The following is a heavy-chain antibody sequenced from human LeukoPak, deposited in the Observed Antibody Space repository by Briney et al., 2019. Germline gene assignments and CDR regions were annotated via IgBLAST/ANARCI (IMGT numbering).Heavy chain of an antibody. J-gene: IGHJ6*02. D-gene: IGHD5-12*01. CDR2: INSDGSIT. V-gene: IGHV3-74*01. CDR1: GFTFSSYW. Sequence: RTGGSLRLSCAASGFTFSSYWMHWVRQAPGKGLVWLSRINSDGSITTYVDSVKGRFTISRDNARNTLSLQMNSLRAEDTAVYYSVRGIGYGTDDVWGQGTTVTVSS. CDR3: VRGIGYGTDDV.